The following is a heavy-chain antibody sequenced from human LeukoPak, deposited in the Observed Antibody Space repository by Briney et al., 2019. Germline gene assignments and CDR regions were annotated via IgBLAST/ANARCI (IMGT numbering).Heavy chain of an antibody. CDR2: IYYSGST. J-gene: IGHJ4*02. CDR3: ARPTGGSCCRLFDY. D-gene: IGHD2-15*01. Sequence: SETLSLTCTVSGGSISSSSYYWGWTRQPPGKGLEWIGSIYYSGSTYYNPSLKSRVTISVDTSKNQFSLKLSSVTAADTAVYYCARPTGGSCCRLFDYWGQGTLVTVSS. CDR1: GGSISSSSYY. V-gene: IGHV4-39*01.